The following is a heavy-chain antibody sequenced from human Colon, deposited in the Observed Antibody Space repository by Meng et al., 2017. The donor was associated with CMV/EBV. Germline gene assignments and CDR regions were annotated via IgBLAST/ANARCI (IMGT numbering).Heavy chain of an antibody. D-gene: IGHD6-19*01. CDR1: GFTFSSYA. V-gene: IGHV3-23*01. CDR2: ISSSDGRT. J-gene: IGHJ4*02. CDR3: AKSPIWVAVAGVFHY. Sequence: GESLKISCAASGFTFSSYAMSWVRQAPGKGPEWVSAISSSDGRTSYADSVRGRFTISRDNSKNTLYLQMNSLRAEDTAVYYCAKSPIWVAVAGVFHYWGQGTQVTVSS.